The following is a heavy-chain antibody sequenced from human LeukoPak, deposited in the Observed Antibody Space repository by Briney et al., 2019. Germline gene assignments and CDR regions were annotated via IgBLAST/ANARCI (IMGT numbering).Heavy chain of an antibody. Sequence: SETLSLTCTVSGYSISSGYYWGWIRQPPGKGLEWIGSIYHSGSTYYNPSLKSRVTISVDTSKNQFSLKLSSVTAADTAVYYCARAISSSWYIGWFDPWGQGTLVTVSS. J-gene: IGHJ5*02. CDR2: IYHSGST. CDR1: GYSISSGYY. CDR3: ARAISSSWYIGWFDP. V-gene: IGHV4-38-2*02. D-gene: IGHD6-13*01.